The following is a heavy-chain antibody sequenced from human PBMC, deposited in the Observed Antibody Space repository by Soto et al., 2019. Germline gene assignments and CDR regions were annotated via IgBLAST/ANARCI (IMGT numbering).Heavy chain of an antibody. J-gene: IGHJ6*04. V-gene: IGHV3-48*02. CDR3: ARSIEAARDGMDV. D-gene: IGHD1-26*01. CDR1: GFTFSTHG. Sequence: PGGSLRLSCTAYGFTFSTHGINWVRQAPGKGLEWVSYISGSSRVIYHADSVKGRFTISRDNAENSLYLQMNSLRDEDTAVYYCARSIEAARDGMDVWGKGTTVTVSS. CDR2: ISGSSRVI.